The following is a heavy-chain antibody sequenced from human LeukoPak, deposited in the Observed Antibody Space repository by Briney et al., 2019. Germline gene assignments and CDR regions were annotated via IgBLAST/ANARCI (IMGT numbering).Heavy chain of an antibody. CDR1: GGSISSYY. CDR2: IYYSGST. V-gene: IGHV4-59*01. Sequence: SETLSLTCTVSGGSISSYYRSWIRQPPGKRLEWIGYIYYSGSTNYNPSLKSRVTISVDTSKNQFSLKLSSVTAADTAVYYCARGRDGYNDDWGQGTLVAVSS. J-gene: IGHJ4*02. D-gene: IGHD5-24*01. CDR3: ARGRDGYNDD.